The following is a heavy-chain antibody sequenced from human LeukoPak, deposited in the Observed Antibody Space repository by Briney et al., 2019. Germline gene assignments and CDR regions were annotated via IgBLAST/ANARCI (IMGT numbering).Heavy chain of an antibody. CDR2: INPSGGST. D-gene: IGHD3-10*01. Sequence: ASVKVSCKASGYTFTSYYMHWVRQAPGQGLEWMGIINPSGGSTSYAQKFQGRVTMTRDTSTSTVYMELSSLRSEDTAVYYCARDRAGVLWFGELSGDYRGQGTLVTVSS. CDR3: ARDRAGVLWFGELSGDY. CDR1: GYTFTSYY. J-gene: IGHJ4*02. V-gene: IGHV1-46*01.